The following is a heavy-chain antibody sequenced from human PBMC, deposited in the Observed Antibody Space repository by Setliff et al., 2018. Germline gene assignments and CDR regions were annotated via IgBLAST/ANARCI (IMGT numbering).Heavy chain of an antibody. V-gene: IGHV4-61*09. J-gene: IGHJ6*03. CDR2: IHTSWST. CDR3: ARMSGFLYRDV. CDR1: GDSISSRTYY. Sequence: PSETLSLTCTVSGDSISSRTYYWSWIRQPAGKGLEWIGHIHTSWSTIYNPSLKSRLTISLDTSKNQFSLNLSSVTAADTAVYYCARMSGFLYRDVWGKGTTVTVS. D-gene: IGHD3-3*01.